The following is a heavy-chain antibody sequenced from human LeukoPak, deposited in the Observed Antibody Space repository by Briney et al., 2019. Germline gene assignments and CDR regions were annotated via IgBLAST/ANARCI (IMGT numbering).Heavy chain of an antibody. Sequence: GGSLRLSCAASGFTLTWHVMHWVRQAPGKALEYVSFIHHNGEMTSYAESVRGRFTVSRDNSKNTLFLELSSLRTDDTAVYYCVRDMSGKYSFDYWGQGTLSSSPQ. CDR1: GFTLTWHV. CDR3: VRDMSGKYSFDY. V-gene: IGHV3-64D*06. CDR2: IHHNGEMT. D-gene: IGHD1-26*01. J-gene: IGHJ4*02.